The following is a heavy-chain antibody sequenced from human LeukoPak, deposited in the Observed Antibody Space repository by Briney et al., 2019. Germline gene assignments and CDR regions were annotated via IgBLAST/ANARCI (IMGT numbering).Heavy chain of an antibody. CDR1: GSSISSSSYY. D-gene: IGHD3-9*01. V-gene: IGHV4-39*07. CDR3: ARVGNYDILTTFDY. CDR2: IYYSGST. J-gene: IGHJ4*02. Sequence: PSETLSPTCTVSGSSISSSSYYWGWIRQPPGKGLEWIGSIYYSGSTYYNPSLKSRVTISVDTSKNQFSLKLSSVTAADTAVYYCARVGNYDILTTFDYWGQGALVTVSS.